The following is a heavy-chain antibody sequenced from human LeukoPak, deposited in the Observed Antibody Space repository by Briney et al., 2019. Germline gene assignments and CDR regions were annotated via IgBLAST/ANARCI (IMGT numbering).Heavy chain of an antibody. J-gene: IGHJ3*02. Sequence: ASVKVSCKASGYTFSSYDINWVRQATGQGLEWMGWMNPNSGNTGYAQKFQGRVTMTRNTSISTAYMELSSLRSEDTAVYYCARGRVRWIQPLSAFDIWGQGTMVTVSS. V-gene: IGHV1-8*01. D-gene: IGHD5-18*01. CDR3: ARGRVRWIQPLSAFDI. CDR2: MNPNSGNT. CDR1: GYTFSSYD.